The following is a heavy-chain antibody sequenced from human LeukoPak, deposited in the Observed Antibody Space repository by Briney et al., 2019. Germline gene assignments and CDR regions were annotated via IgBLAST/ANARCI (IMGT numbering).Heavy chain of an antibody. D-gene: IGHD5-12*01. V-gene: IGHV1-8*01. CDR2: MNPNSGNT. CDR1: GYTFTSYD. CDR3: ARGPQDDYDYYYYYGMDV. Sequence: ASVKVSCKASGYTFTSYDINWVRQATGLGLEWMGWMNPNSGNTGYAQKFQGRVTMTRNTSISTAYMELSSLRSEDTAVYYCARGPQDDYDYYYYYGMDVWGQGTTVTVSS. J-gene: IGHJ6*02.